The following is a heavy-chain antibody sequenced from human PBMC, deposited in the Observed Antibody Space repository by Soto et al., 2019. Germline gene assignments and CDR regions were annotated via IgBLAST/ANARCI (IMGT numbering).Heavy chain of an antibody. CDR3: AKIGDSVVGGEDHYYKMDD. D-gene: IGHD3-16*01. CDR2: ISGSGAYR. J-gene: IGHJ6*02. Sequence: EVQLLESGGGLVRPGGSLRLSCAASGFTFSSYAMTWVRQAPGKGLEWVSGISGSGAYRYYADSVRGRFTVSRDNPKNTLYLQMDSLSDDDTAEYFCAKIGDSVVGGEDHYYKMDDWGQGTTVTVSS. CDR1: GFTFSSYA. V-gene: IGHV3-23*01.